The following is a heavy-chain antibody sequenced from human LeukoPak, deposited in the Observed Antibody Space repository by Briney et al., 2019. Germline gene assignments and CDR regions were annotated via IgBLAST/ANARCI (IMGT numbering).Heavy chain of an antibody. V-gene: IGHV5-51*01. CDR3: ARHVTIFGVVTYYMDV. J-gene: IGHJ6*03. D-gene: IGHD3-3*01. CDR2: IYPGDSDT. Sequence: GESLKISCKGSGYSFASYWIGWVLQMPGKDLEWMGIIYPGDSDTRYSPSFQGQVTISADKSISTAYLQWSSLKASDTAMYYCARHVTIFGVVTYYMDVWGKGTTVTVSS. CDR1: GYSFASYW.